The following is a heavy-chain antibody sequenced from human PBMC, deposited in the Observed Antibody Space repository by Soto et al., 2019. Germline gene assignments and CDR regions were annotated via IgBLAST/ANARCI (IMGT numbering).Heavy chain of an antibody. CDR1: GGTFSSYA. CDR2: IVPIVDTS. J-gene: IGHJ4*02. V-gene: IGHV1-69*12. CDR3: VRVVAIPGYPDN. D-gene: IGHD5-12*01. Sequence: QVQLVQSGAEVRQPASSVKVSCKTSGGTFSSYAISWVRQAPGQGLEWMGGIVPIVDTSTYAEKFQGRVTISAAECTSTVYMELSSLRSDDTAVYYCVRVVAIPGYPDNWGQGTLVTVSS.